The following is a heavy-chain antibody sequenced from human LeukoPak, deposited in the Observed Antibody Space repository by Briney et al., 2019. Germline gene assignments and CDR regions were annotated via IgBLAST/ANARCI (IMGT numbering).Heavy chain of an antibody. CDR2: IYYSGST. CDR3: AREYRHNWFDP. V-gene: IGHV4-59*01. J-gene: IGHJ5*02. Sequence: RPSETLSLTCTVSGGSISSYYWSWIRQPPGKGLEWIGYIYYSGSTNYNPFLKSRVTISVDTSKNQFSLKLSSVTAADTAVYYCAREYRHNWFDPWGQGTLVTVSS. CDR1: GGSISSYY. D-gene: IGHD5-12*01.